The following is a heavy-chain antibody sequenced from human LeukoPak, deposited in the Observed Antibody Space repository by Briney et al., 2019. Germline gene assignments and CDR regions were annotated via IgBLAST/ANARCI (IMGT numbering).Heavy chain of an antibody. V-gene: IGHV3-73*01. CDR2: IRSKPNNYAT. Sequence: GGSLRLSCAASGFTFTDFAMHWVRQASGKGLEWVGRIRSKPNNYATEYAASVKGRFTNSRDDSKNTAYLQMNSLKTEDAAVYYCTGGDYWGQGTLVTVSS. CDR1: GFTFTDFA. CDR3: TGGDY. J-gene: IGHJ4*02.